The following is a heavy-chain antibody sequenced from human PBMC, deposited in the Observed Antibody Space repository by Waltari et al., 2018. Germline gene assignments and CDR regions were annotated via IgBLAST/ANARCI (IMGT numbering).Heavy chain of an antibody. D-gene: IGHD6-13*01. CDR3: AKDRGSIWYGGFDY. CDR2: IYSNGIT. Sequence: EVRLLDSGGGLVQPGVSLRLSCSASGFTFSSYAMSWVRQAPGKGLGWVAVIYSNGITYYRDSVKGRFTISRDNSKNTVYLQMNTLRAEDTALYYCAKDRGSIWYGGFDYWGQGTLVSVSS. J-gene: IGHJ4*02. CDR1: GFTFSSYA. V-gene: IGHV3-23*03.